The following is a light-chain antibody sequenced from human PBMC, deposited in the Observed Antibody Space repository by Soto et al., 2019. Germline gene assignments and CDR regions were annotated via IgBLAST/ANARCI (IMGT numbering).Light chain of an antibody. CDR2: GAS. V-gene: IGKV3-20*01. CDR3: QQYGSSPRT. Sequence: EIVLTQSPGTLSLSPGDTATLSCRASQSVSSSSLAWYQQKRGQAPRLLIYGASIRATGIPDRFRGSGSGTDFTLTSRRLEPEDFAVYYCQQYGSSPRTFGQGTKVEIK. J-gene: IGKJ1*01. CDR1: QSVSSSS.